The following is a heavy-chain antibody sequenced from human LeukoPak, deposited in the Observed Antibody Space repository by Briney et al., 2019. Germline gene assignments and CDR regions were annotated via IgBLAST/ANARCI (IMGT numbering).Heavy chain of an antibody. CDR3: ERDTRGGVYSTFNWFYP. CDR1: GGPFNSSSDY. D-gene: IGHD5-12*01. V-gene: IGHV4-39*07. J-gene: IGHJ5*02. CDR2: MYYSESA. Sequence: SETLSLTCTVWGGPFNSSSDYWGWIRQPPGKGLEWIGSMYYSESAHYHPSLKSRLTITVDTSNNQFSLKLRSVTAADTAVYYCERDTRGGVYSTFNWFYPWGQGTLVTVSS.